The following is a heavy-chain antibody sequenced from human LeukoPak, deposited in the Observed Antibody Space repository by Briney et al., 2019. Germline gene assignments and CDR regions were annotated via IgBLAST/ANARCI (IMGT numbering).Heavy chain of an antibody. D-gene: IGHD4-17*01. CDR1: GFSFSSYS. Sequence: GGSLRLSCVASGFSFSSYSMNWIRQAPGKGPEWVAYINNTSTTTYYADSVRGRFTISRDNAKNSLYLQMNSLRVEDTAMYYCARTVSYWGQGTLVTVSS. CDR2: INNTSTTT. V-gene: IGHV3-48*04. CDR3: ARTVSY. J-gene: IGHJ4*02.